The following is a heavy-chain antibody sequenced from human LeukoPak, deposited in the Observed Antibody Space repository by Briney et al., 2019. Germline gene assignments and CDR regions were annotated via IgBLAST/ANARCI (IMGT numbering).Heavy chain of an antibody. Sequence: PGGSLRLSCAASGFTFSSYGMHWVRQAPGKGLEWVAVISYDGSNEYYADSVKGRFTISRDNSKNTLYLQMNSLRAEDTAVYYCAKGIDYGDYDVGGYFDYWGQGTLVTVSP. V-gene: IGHV3-30*18. CDR3: AKGIDYGDYDVGGYFDY. CDR2: ISYDGSNE. J-gene: IGHJ4*02. CDR1: GFTFSSYG. D-gene: IGHD4-17*01.